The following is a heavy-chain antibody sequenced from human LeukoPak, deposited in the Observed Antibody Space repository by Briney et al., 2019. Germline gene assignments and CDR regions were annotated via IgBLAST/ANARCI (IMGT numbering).Heavy chain of an antibody. Sequence: GGSLRLSCAASGFTFSSYSMNWVRQAPGKGLEWVSYISSSSSTIYYADSVRGRFTISRDNAKNSLYLQMNSLRVDDTAVYYCAEVPAAISYWGQGTLVTASS. D-gene: IGHD2-2*01. CDR3: AEVPAAISY. CDR2: ISSSSSTI. V-gene: IGHV3-48*01. CDR1: GFTFSSYS. J-gene: IGHJ4*02.